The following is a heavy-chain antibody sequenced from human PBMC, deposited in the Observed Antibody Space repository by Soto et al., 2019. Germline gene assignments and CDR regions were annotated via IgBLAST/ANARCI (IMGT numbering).Heavy chain of an antibody. Sequence: ASVKVSCKASGYTFTSYGISWVRQAPGQGLEWMGWISAYNGNTNYAQKLQGRVTMTTDTSTSTAYMELRSLRSDDTAVYYCAREYCSSTSCYENYYYMDVWGKGTTVTVSS. D-gene: IGHD2-2*01. CDR2: ISAYNGNT. V-gene: IGHV1-18*01. CDR3: AREYCSSTSCYENYYYMDV. CDR1: GYTFTSYG. J-gene: IGHJ6*03.